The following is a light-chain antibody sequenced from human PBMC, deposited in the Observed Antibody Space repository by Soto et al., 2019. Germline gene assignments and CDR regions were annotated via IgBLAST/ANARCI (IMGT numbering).Light chain of an antibody. V-gene: IGLV1-44*01. Sequence: QSVLTQPPSASGTPGQRVTISCSGSSSNIGSKTVNWYQQLPGTAPKLLIYSNYQRPSGVPDRFSAAKSGTSASLAISGLQSEDEADYYCSAWDASLHGYVFGTGTKLTVL. CDR2: SNY. CDR3: SAWDASLHGYV. CDR1: SSNIGSKT. J-gene: IGLJ1*01.